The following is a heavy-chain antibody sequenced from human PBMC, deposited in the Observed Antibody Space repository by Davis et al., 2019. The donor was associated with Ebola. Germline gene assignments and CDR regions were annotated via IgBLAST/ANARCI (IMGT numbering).Heavy chain of an antibody. Sequence: GESLKISCVASGFTFSRYTMNWVRQAPGKGLEMLSFIGMSDLYISYADSVKGRFTISRDNSKNTLYLQMNSLRAEDTAVYYCARVIYDFWSGYFDYWGQGTLVTVSS. CDR1: GFTFSRYT. D-gene: IGHD3-3*01. CDR2: IGMSDLYI. V-gene: IGHV3-21*04. CDR3: ARVIYDFWSGYFDY. J-gene: IGHJ4*02.